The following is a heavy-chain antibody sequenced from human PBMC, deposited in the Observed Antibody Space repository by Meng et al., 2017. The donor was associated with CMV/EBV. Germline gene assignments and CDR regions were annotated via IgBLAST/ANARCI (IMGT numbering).Heavy chain of an antibody. CDR3: AKEAAMVTGDYYYYYYGMDV. D-gene: IGHD5-18*01. CDR2: IRYDGSNK. Sequence: GESLKISCAASGFTFSSYGMHWVRQAPGKGLEWVAFIRYDGSNKYYADSVKGRFTISRDNSKNTLYLQMNSLRAEDTAVHYCAKEAAMVTGDYYYYYYGMDVWGQGTTVTVSS. CDR1: GFTFSSYG. J-gene: IGHJ6*02. V-gene: IGHV3-30*02.